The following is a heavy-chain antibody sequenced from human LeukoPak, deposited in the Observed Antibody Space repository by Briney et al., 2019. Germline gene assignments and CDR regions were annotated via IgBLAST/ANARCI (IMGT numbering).Heavy chain of an antibody. CDR2: ISSSSSYI. D-gene: IGHD3-10*01. Sequence: GGSLRLSCAASGFTFSSYSMNWVRQAPGKGLEWVSSISSSSSYIYYADSVKGRFTISRDNAKNSLYLQMNSLRAEDTAVYYCATITMVRGTDAFDIWGQGTMVTVSS. CDR3: ATITMVRGTDAFDI. CDR1: GFTFSSYS. V-gene: IGHV3-21*01. J-gene: IGHJ3*02.